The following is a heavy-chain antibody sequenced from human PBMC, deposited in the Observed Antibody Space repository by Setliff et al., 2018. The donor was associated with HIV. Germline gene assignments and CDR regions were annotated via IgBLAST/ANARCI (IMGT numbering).Heavy chain of an antibody. D-gene: IGHD3-16*02. CDR2: IYHSGNT. J-gene: IGHJ3*02. CDR1: GDSISSDFY. V-gene: IGHV4-38-2*02. Sequence: SETLSLTCTVSGDSISSDFYWGWIRQPPGKGLEWIGSIYHSGNTYYMPSLQSRVTISVDMPKNQFSLNLSSVTAADTAVYYCATADFPPPSYIWESYRSGAFDIWGQGTMVTVSS. CDR3: ATADFPPPSYIWESYRSGAFDI.